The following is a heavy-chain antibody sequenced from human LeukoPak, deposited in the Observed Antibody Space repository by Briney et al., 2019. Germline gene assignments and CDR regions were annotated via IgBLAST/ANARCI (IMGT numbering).Heavy chain of an antibody. D-gene: IGHD3-10*01. Sequence: GGSLRLSCAASGFTFSSYGMHWVRQAPGQGLEYISAISADGGTTFHAESVKGRFTISRDNSKNTLYLQMGSLRIDDSALYYCARGRGGPPFDFWGHGTLITVSS. CDR1: GFTFSSYG. CDR3: ARGRGGPPFDF. CDR2: ISADGGTT. J-gene: IGHJ4*01. V-gene: IGHV3-64*02.